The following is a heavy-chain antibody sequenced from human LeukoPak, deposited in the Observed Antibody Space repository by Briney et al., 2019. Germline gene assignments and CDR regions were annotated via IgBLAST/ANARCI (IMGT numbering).Heavy chain of an antibody. CDR1: GGSFSGYY. CDR3: ARQSGDGYNSFDY. CDR2: INHSGST. J-gene: IGHJ4*02. Sequence: SETLSLTCAVYGGSFSGYYWSWIRQPPGKGLEWIGEINHSGSTNYNPSLKSRVTISVDTSKNQFSLKLSSVTAADTAVYYCARQSGDGYNSFDYWGQGTLVTVSS. V-gene: IGHV4-34*01. D-gene: IGHD5-24*01.